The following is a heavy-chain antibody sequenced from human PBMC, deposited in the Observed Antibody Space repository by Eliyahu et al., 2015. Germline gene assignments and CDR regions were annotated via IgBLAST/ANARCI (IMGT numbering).Heavy chain of an antibody. Sequence: QLQLQESGPGLVKPSETLSLTCTVSGGSXSSSNYYWGWIRQPPGKGLEWIGSMFYSGRTYYNPSLKSRVTISVDTSKNQFSLKLSSVTAADTAVYYCARYIAVAGTGYAFDVWGQGRMVTVSS. CDR3: ARYIAVAGTGYAFDV. CDR1: GGSXSSSNYY. V-gene: IGHV4-39*01. CDR2: MFYSGRT. J-gene: IGHJ3*01. D-gene: IGHD6-19*01.